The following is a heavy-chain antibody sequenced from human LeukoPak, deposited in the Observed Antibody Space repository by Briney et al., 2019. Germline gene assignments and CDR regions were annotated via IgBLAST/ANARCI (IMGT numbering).Heavy chain of an antibody. CDR1: GFTFSDYE. CDR2: ISFTGNTI. Sequence: GGSLRLSCAASGFTFSDYEMNWVRQAPGKGLEWVSYISFTGNTIKYADSVKGRFTISRDNSKNTLYLQMNSLRAEDTAVYYCAKLVAGSDYWGQGTLVTVSS. CDR3: AKLVAGSDY. J-gene: IGHJ4*02. D-gene: IGHD6-19*01. V-gene: IGHV3-48*03.